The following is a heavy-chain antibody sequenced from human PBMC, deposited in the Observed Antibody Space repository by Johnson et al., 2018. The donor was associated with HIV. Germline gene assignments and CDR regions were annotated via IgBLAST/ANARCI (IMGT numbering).Heavy chain of an antibody. CDR1: GFTFSSYG. J-gene: IGHJ3*02. V-gene: IGHV3-30*19. Sequence: QVQLVESGGGVVQPGRSLRLSCAASGFTFSSYGMHWVRQAPGKGLEWVAVISYDGSNKYYADSVKGRFTISRDTSKNTLYLEINSLRAEDTAVYYCARAPGYSRAFDIWGQGTMVTVSS. CDR3: ARAPGYSRAFDI. CDR2: ISYDGSNK. D-gene: IGHD5-18*01.